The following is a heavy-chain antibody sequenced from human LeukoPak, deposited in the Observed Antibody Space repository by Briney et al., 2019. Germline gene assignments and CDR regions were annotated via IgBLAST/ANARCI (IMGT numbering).Heavy chain of an antibody. CDR1: GGSISSGSHY. D-gene: IGHD5-12*01. Sequence: SQTLSLTCTVSGGSISSGSHYWSWIRQPAGKGLEWIGHIYTSGSINYNPSLKSRVTISVDTSKNQFSLKLSFVTAADTAVYYCAREGYSGYDFDYWGQGTLVTVSS. V-gene: IGHV4-61*09. CDR2: IYTSGSI. J-gene: IGHJ4*02. CDR3: AREGYSGYDFDY.